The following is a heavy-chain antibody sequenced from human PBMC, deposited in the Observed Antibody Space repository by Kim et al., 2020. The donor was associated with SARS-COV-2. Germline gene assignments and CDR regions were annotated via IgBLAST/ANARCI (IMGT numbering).Heavy chain of an antibody. Sequence: GGSLRLSCAASGFTFGDYAMHWVRQAPGKGLEWVSGISWNSGSIGYADSVKGRFTISRDNAKNSLYLQMNSLRPEDTALYYCAKDIIVRWSYYGMDVWGQGTTVTVSS. J-gene: IGHJ6*02. D-gene: IGHD4-17*01. CDR1: GFTFGDYA. CDR3: AKDIIVRWSYYGMDV. V-gene: IGHV3-9*01. CDR2: ISWNSGSI.